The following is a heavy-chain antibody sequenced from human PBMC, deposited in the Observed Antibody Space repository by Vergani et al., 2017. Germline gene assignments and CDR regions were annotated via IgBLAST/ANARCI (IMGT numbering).Heavy chain of an antibody. CDR3: ARDRTMVRGVYYYYYGMDV. CDR2: IYSGGST. J-gene: IGHJ6*02. D-gene: IGHD3-10*01. Sequence: VQLVESGGGVVQPGRSLRLSCAASGFTFSSYAMSWVRQAPGKGLEWVSVIYSGGSTYYADSVKGRFTISRDNSKNTLYLQMNSLRAEDTAVYYCARDRTMVRGVYYYYYGMDVWGQGTTVTVSS. V-gene: IGHV3-66*01. CDR1: GFTFSSYA.